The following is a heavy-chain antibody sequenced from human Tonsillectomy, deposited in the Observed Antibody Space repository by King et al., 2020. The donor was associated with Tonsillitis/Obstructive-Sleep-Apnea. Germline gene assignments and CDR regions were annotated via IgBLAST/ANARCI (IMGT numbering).Heavy chain of an antibody. D-gene: IGHD3-10*01. Sequence: VQLVESGGGLVKPGGSLRLSCAASGFTFSSYSMNWVRQAPGKGLEWVSSISSSSSYIYYADSVKGRFTISRDNAKNSLYLQMNSLRAEETAVYYCARDGERDYGSGSYYIIYYYYYMDVWGKGTTVTVSS. CDR1: GFTFSSYS. V-gene: IGHV3-21*01. CDR2: ISSSSSYI. CDR3: ARDGERDYGSGSYYIIYYYYYMDV. J-gene: IGHJ6*03.